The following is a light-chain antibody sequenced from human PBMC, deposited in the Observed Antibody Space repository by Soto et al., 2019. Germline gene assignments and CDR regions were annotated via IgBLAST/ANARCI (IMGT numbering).Light chain of an antibody. CDR1: TSNIGARYD. V-gene: IGLV1-40*01. J-gene: IGLJ2*01. CDR2: GNN. CDR3: QSYDSSLGVV. Sequence: QSVLTQPPSVSGAPGQWVTISCTGSTSNIGARYDVHWYQQLPGTAPKLLIYGNNNRPSGVPDRFSGSKSGSSASLAITGLQADDEADYYCQSYDSSLGVVFGGGTKVTVL.